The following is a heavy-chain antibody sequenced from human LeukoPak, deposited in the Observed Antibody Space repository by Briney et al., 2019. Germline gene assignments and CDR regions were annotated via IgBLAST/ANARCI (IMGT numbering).Heavy chain of an antibody. V-gene: IGHV3-48*02. D-gene: IGHD3-10*01. CDR2: ISSGTK. CDR1: GFTFGSHS. Sequence: PGGSLRLSCAASGFTFGSHSINWVRQAPGKGLEWVSYISSGTKYYADSVKGRFTISRDNAKNSLYLQMNSLRDEDTAVYYCAREDGSGSYLVYWGQGTLVTVSS. CDR3: AREDGSGSYLVY. J-gene: IGHJ4*02.